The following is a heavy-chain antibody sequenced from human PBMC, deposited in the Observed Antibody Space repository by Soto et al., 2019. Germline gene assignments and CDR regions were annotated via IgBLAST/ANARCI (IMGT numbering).Heavy chain of an antibody. CDR2: ISGSGGST. J-gene: IGHJ4*02. CDR1: GFIFSSYA. D-gene: IGHD1-7*01. Sequence: PGGSLRLSCAASGFIFSSYAMSWVRQAPGKGLEWVSAISGSGGSTYYADSVKGRFTISRDNSKNTLYLQMNSLRAEDTAVYYCAKDPVYNWNYKYYFDYWGQGTLVTVSS. V-gene: IGHV3-23*01. CDR3: AKDPVYNWNYKYYFDY.